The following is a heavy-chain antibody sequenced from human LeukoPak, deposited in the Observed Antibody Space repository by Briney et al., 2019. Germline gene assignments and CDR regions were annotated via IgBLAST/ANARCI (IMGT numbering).Heavy chain of an antibody. CDR2: IIPILGTA. Sequence: SVKVSCKASGGTFSSYAISWVRQAPGQGLEWMGGIIPILGTANYAQKSQGRVTITADESTSTAYMELGSLRSEDTAVYYCARGGYDILTGYYSLVYWGQGTLVTVSS. CDR3: ARGGYDILTGYYSLVY. V-gene: IGHV1-69*13. CDR1: GGTFSSYA. D-gene: IGHD3-9*01. J-gene: IGHJ4*02.